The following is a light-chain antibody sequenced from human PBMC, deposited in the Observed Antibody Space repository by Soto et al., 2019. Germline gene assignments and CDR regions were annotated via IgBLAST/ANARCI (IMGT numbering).Light chain of an antibody. V-gene: IGKV3-11*01. CDR2: DTS. Sequence: EMVFTQSPCTLSFSPGERATLSCRASHSVSSSYLAWYQQKPGQAPRLLIYDTSNRATGVPARFSGSGSGTDFTLTISSLEPEDCAIYYCQQRQYWPPITFGQGTRLEIK. CDR1: HSVSSSY. J-gene: IGKJ5*01. CDR3: QQRQYWPPIT.